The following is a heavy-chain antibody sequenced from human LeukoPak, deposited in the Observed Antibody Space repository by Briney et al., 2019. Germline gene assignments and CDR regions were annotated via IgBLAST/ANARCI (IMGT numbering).Heavy chain of an antibody. CDR2: MNPNSGNT. J-gene: IGHJ4*02. D-gene: IGHD2-2*01. CDR3: ARALRNCSSTSCLYYFDY. CDR1: GYTFTSYD. Sequence: ASVKVSCKASGYTFTSYDINWVRQATGQGLEWMGWMNPNSGNTGYAQKFQGRVTITRNTSISTAYMELSSLRSEDTAVCYCARALRNCSSTSCLYYFDYWGQGTLVTVSS. V-gene: IGHV1-8*03.